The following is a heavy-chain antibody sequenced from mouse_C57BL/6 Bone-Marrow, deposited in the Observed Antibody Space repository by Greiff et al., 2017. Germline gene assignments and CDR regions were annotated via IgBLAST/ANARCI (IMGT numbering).Heavy chain of an antibody. D-gene: IGHD2-5*01. CDR2: IDPSDSYT. CDR1: GYTFTSYW. J-gene: IGHJ3*01. V-gene: IGHV1-59*01. CDR3: ARDYSNYDFAY. Sequence: VQLQQPGAELVRPGTSVKLSCKASGYTFTSYWMHWVKQRPGQGLEWIGVIDPSDSYTNYNQKFKGKATLTVDTSSSTAYMQLSSLTSEDSAVYYCARDYSNYDFAYWGQGTLVTVSA.